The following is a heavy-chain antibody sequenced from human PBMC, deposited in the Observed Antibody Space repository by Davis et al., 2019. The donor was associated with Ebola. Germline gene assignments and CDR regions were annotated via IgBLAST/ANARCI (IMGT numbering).Heavy chain of an antibody. D-gene: IGHD2-15*01. CDR1: GFTFSSYS. CDR2: ISSSSNHI. J-gene: IGHJ4*02. V-gene: IGHV3-48*02. Sequence: PGGSLRLSCGASGFTFSSYSMNWVRQAPGKGLEWVAYISSSSNHIYYADSVKGRFTISRDNDKNSIYLQMHSLRDEDTAVYFCARSLVVVVAARLDYWGQGTLVTVSS. CDR3: ARSLVVVVAARLDY.